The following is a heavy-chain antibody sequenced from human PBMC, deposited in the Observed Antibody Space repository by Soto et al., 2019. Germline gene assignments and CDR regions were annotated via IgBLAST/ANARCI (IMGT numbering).Heavy chain of an antibody. D-gene: IGHD6-6*01. J-gene: IGHJ4*02. CDR3: ARGTGGRIAGRLGPPFDY. V-gene: IGHV1-69*01. CDR2: IIAIFGTA. Sequence: QVQLVQSGAEVKKPGSSVKVSCKASGGTFSSYAISWVRQAPGHGLEWMGGIIAIFGTANYAQKFQGRVTITADESTSTAYMELSSLRFEDTAVHYCARGTGGRIAGRLGPPFDYWGQGTLVTASS. CDR1: GGTFSSYA.